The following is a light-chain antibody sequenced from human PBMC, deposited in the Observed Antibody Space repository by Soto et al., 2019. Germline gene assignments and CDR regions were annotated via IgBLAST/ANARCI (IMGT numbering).Light chain of an antibody. V-gene: IGKV1-5*01. CDR2: DAS. CDR3: QQHNSFALT. Sequence: DIQMTQSPSTLSASVGDRVTITCRASQSIGGWLAWYQQKPGKAPRLLIYDASSLESGVPSRFSGSGSGTEFTLTISSLQPDDFATYYCQQHNSFALTFGGGTKVELK. CDR1: QSIGGW. J-gene: IGKJ4*01.